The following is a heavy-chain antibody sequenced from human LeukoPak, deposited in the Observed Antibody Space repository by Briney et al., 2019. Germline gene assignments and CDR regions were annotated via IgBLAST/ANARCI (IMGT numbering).Heavy chain of an antibody. J-gene: IGHJ4*02. D-gene: IGHD3-22*01. V-gene: IGHV3-48*04. CDR2: ISSSSSTI. CDR1: GFTFSSYS. Sequence: GGSLRLSCAASGFTFSSYSMNWVRQAPGKGLEWVSYISSSSSTIYYADSVKGRFTISRDNAKNSLYLQMNSLRAEDTALYYCAKESYYYDSSIDYWGQGTLVTVSS. CDR3: AKESYYYDSSIDY.